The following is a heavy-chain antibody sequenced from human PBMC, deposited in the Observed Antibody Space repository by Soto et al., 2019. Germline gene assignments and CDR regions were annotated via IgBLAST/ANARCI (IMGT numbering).Heavy chain of an antibody. V-gene: IGHV3-23*01. CDR3: AKIIFLVPAAPIDY. CDR2: ISGSGGST. D-gene: IGHD2-2*01. CDR1: GFTFSSYA. Sequence: EVQLLESGGGLVQPGGSLRLSCAASGFTFSSYAMSWVRQAPGKGLEWVSAISGSGGSTYYADSVKGRFTISRDNSKNTLYLQMNRLTAEDTAVYYCAKIIFLVPAAPIDYWGQGTLVTVSS. J-gene: IGHJ4*02.